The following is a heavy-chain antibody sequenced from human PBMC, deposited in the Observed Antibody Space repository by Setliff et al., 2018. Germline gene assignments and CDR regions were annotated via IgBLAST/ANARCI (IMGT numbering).Heavy chain of an antibody. CDR1: GYTFTTYG. D-gene: IGHD3-3*02. CDR2: ISVYSGDA. J-gene: IGHJ4*02. V-gene: IGHV1-18*01. CDR3: ARDPTNHFWSAYWPF. Sequence: ASVKVSCKTSGYTFTTYGISWLRQAPGQGLEWMGWISVYSGDASDVQKFQGRVTMTADTSTSTVYMELRSLRSDDTAVYFCARDPTNHFWSAYWPFWGQGTLVTVSS.